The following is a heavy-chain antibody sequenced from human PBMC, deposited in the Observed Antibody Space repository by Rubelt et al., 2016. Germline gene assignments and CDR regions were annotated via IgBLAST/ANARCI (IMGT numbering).Heavy chain of an antibody. CDR1: GGSINSYY. D-gene: IGHD6-19*01. Sequence: QVQLQESGPGLVKPSETLSLTCTVSGGSINSYYWSWIRQPPGKGLEWIGHIYYSGSTNYDPSLKSRVIISVDTSKNQFSLKLNSVTAADTAVYYCARSGKQWDALDYWGQGTLVTVSS. J-gene: IGHJ4*02. CDR2: IYYSGST. CDR3: ARSGKQWDALDY. V-gene: IGHV4-59*08.